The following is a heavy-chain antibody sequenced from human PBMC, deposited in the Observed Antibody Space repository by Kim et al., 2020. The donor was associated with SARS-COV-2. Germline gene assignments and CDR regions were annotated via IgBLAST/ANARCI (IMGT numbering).Heavy chain of an antibody. D-gene: IGHD6-13*01. V-gene: IGHV3-11*01. CDR3: ARDLGYSSSWDLDY. J-gene: IGHJ4*02. Sequence: ADSVKGRFTISRDNAKNSLYLQMNSLRAEDTAVYYCARDLGYSSSWDLDYWGQGTLVTVSS.